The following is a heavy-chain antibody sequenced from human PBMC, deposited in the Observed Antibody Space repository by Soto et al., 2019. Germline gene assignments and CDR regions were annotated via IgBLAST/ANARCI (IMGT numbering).Heavy chain of an antibody. CDR3: ARALYGSGVLDI. J-gene: IGHJ6*02. Sequence: SETLSLTCTVSGGSVTSYYWSCIRQPPGKALEWIGTIYYSGSTNYNPSLKSRVTISVDTSKNQFSLKLKSVTDADAAVYFCARALYGSGVLDIWGQGTTVTVSS. D-gene: IGHD3-10*01. CDR1: GGSVTSYY. V-gene: IGHV4-59*02. CDR2: IYYSGST.